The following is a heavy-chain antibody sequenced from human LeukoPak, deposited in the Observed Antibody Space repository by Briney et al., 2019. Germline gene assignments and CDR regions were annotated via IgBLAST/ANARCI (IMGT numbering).Heavy chain of an antibody. CDR2: ISANSGNT. D-gene: IGHD3-16*01. CDR3: ARDVNYAFDY. Sequence: ASVKVSCKPSGYSFTRDGISWVRQAPGQGLEWMAWISANSGNTNYAQNFQDRVTLTTDTSTSTAYMELRSLRSDDTAVYYCARDVNYAFDYWGQGTLVTVSS. V-gene: IGHV1-18*01. J-gene: IGHJ4*02. CDR1: GYSFTRDG.